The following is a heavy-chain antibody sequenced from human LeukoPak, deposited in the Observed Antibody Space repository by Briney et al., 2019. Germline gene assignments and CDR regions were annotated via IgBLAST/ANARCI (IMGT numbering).Heavy chain of an antibody. CDR1: GYSISSGYY. V-gene: IGHV4-38-2*01. D-gene: IGHD3-10*01. CDR2: IFHSGNT. J-gene: IGHJ5*02. Sequence: PSETLSLTCAVSGYSISSGYYWGWIRQPPGKGLEWIGTIFHSGNTYYNPSLKSRVTISVDTSKNQFSLKLSSVTAADTAVYYCARQAGGWFDPWGQGTLVTVSS. CDR3: ARQAGGWFDP.